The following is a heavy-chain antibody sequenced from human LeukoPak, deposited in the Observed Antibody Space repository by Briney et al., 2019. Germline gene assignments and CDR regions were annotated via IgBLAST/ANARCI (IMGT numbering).Heavy chain of an antibody. V-gene: IGHV3-21*01. D-gene: IGHD3-10*01. CDR2: ISSSSSYI. CDR3: ARVEVVWFGEFIYYYYYGMDV. J-gene: IGHJ6*04. CDR1: GFTFSSYS. Sequence: PGGPLRLSCAASGFTFSSYSMNWVRQAPGKGLEWVSSISSSSSYIYYADSVKGRFTISRDNAKNSLYLQMNSLRAEDTAVYYCARVEVVWFGEFIYYYYYGMDVWGKGTTVTVSS.